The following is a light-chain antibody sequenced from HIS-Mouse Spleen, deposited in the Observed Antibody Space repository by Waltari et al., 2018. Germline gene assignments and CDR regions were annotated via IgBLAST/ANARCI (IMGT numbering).Light chain of an antibody. Sequence: EIVLTQSPGTLSLSPGERATLSCRPSQSVSSSYLAWYQQKPGQAPRLLFYGASSRATGLPDRFSGSGSGTDFTLTISRLEPEDFAVYYCQQYGSSPNTFGQGTKLEIK. CDR3: QQYGSSPNT. CDR2: GAS. CDR1: QSVSSSY. J-gene: IGKJ2*01. V-gene: IGKV3-20*01.